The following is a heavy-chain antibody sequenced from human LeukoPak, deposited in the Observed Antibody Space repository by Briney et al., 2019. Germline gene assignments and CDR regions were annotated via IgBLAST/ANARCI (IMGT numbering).Heavy chain of an antibody. CDR2: FSATDGSA. CDR3: AKARIAAAGTGAFDV. D-gene: IGHD6-13*01. V-gene: IGHV3-23*01. CDR1: GFTVSSYG. J-gene: IGHJ3*01. Sequence: GGSLRLSCAASGFTVSSYGMTWVRLAPGKGLEWVSAFSATDGSAQYAESVKGRFTISRDNSKNSLYRQMNSLRDEDTAVYYCAKARIAAAGTGAFDVWGQGTMVTVSS.